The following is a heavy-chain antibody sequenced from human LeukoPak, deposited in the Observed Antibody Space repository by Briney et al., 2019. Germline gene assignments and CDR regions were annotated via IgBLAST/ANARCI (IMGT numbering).Heavy chain of an antibody. CDR2: ISASGST. Sequence: KASETLSLTCTVSNGPISIYYWSWVRQPAGKGLEWIGRISASGSTNYNPSLKSRVTMSLDTSKNQFSLKLSSVTAADTAVYYCAREITVTRPFDYWGPGTLVTVSS. J-gene: IGHJ4*02. CDR1: NGPISIYY. D-gene: IGHD4-17*01. CDR3: AREITVTRPFDY. V-gene: IGHV4-4*07.